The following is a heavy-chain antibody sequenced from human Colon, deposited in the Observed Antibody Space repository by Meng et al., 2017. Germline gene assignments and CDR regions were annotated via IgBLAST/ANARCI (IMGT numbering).Heavy chain of an antibody. CDR1: GYTFPTFF. CDR2: INPNSGVP. CDR3: ARMGAGAAFDF. Sequence: QAHLVRSGAGVKTPGSSVQMSCEASGYTFPTFFLNWVRQPPDQGFEWLGRINPNSGVPNLAQTFQGRVTTPRDTSIRTAYMELASRRSDDTGVYYCARMGAGAAFDFWGQGTLVTVSS. V-gene: IGHV1-2*01. D-gene: IGHD1-26*01. J-gene: IGHJ4*02.